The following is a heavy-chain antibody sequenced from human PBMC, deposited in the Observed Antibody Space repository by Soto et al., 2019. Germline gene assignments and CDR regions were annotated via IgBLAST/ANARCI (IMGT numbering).Heavy chain of an antibody. J-gene: IGHJ4*02. CDR2: ISVSGRST. CDR1: GFAFSNYA. Sequence: GGSLRLSCAASGFAFSNYAMSWVRQAPGKGLEWVSGISVSGRSTYYADSVKGRFTVSRDNSKNTLYLQMNSLRAEDTAVYYCAKFGIGGWTTGDFDCWGQGTLVTVSS. D-gene: IGHD6-19*01. CDR3: AKFGIGGWTTGDFDC. V-gene: IGHV3-23*01.